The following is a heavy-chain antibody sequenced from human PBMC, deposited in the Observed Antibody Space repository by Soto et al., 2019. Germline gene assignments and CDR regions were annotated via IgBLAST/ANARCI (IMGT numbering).Heavy chain of an antibody. Sequence: QVQLVQSGAEVKKPGSSVKVSCKASGGTFSSYAISWVRQAPGQGLEWMGGIIPIFGTANYAQKFQGRVTITADESTSTGYMELSSLRSEDTAVYYCASSAARPLYYYYYGMDVWGQGTTVTVSS. D-gene: IGHD6-6*01. CDR2: IIPIFGTA. CDR1: GGTFSSYA. V-gene: IGHV1-69*01. CDR3: ASSAARPLYYYYYGMDV. J-gene: IGHJ6*02.